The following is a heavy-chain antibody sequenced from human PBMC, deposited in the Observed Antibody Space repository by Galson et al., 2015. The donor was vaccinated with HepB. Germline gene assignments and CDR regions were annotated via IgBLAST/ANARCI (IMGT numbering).Heavy chain of an antibody. CDR3: ARDEEYSSGWYTPRLDYYGMDV. CDR2: ISAYNGNT. Sequence: SVKVSCKASGYTFTSYGISWVRQAPGQGLEWMGWISAYNGNTNYAQKLQGRVTMTTDTSTSTAYMELRSLRSDDTAVYYCARDEEYSSGWYTPRLDYYGMDVWGQGTTVTVSS. D-gene: IGHD6-19*01. CDR1: GYTFTSYG. V-gene: IGHV1-18*04. J-gene: IGHJ6*02.